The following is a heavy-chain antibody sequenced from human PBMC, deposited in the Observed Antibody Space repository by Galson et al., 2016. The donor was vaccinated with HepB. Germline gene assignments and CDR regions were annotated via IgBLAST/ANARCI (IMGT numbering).Heavy chain of an antibody. V-gene: IGHV3-74*01. J-gene: IGHJ5*02. CDR2: TERDGSIT. CDR1: GFSFSSYN. Sequence: SLRLSCATSGFSFSSYNIHWVRQAPGKGLEWVSRTERDGSITTYADSVKGRLTISRDDAKNTLFLHLNSLRVEDTAVYYCARDWVWLLYDHWGQGTPVTVSS. D-gene: IGHD3-9*01. CDR3: ARDWVWLLYDH.